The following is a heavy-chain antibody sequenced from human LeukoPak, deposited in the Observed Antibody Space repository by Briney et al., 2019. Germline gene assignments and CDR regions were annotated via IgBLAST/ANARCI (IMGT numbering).Heavy chain of an antibody. D-gene: IGHD3-10*01. Sequence: GGSLRLSCAASGFTFSSYSMNWVRQAPGKGLEWVSAISSSGRYIYYADSVKGRFTISRDSAKNSLYLQMDSLRAEDTAVYYCARGDYYGSIFFYYLDVWGKGTTVTVAS. V-gene: IGHV3-21*01. CDR1: GFTFSSYS. CDR2: ISSSGRYI. CDR3: ARGDYYGSIFFYYLDV. J-gene: IGHJ6*04.